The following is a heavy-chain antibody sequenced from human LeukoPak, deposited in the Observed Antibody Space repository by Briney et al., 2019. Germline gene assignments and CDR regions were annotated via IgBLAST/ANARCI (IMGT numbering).Heavy chain of an antibody. J-gene: IGHJ4*02. V-gene: IGHV4-34*01. D-gene: IGHD2-15*01. CDR3: ATGRVCSGGTCYEDKVYFDY. Sequence: SETLSLPCAVYGGSVSDYYWTWIRQPPGKGLEWIGEIDHSGNINYKPSLKTRVFTSVDTSKKQFSLRLRSVTAADTAQYYCATGRVCSGGTCYEDKVYFDYWGQGTLVTVSS. CDR2: IDHSGNI. CDR1: GGSVSDYY.